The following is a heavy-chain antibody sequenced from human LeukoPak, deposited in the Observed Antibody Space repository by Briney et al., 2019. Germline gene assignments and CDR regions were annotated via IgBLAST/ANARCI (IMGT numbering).Heavy chain of an antibody. D-gene: IGHD2-21*02. CDR3: TRDAENCGGDCYSDY. Sequence: GGSLRLSCAASGFTFGDYAMSWVRQAPGKGPEWVGFIRSKAYGGTTEYAASVKGRFTISRDDSKTIAYLQMNSLKIEDTAVYYCTRDAENCGGDCYSDYWGQGTLVTVSS. CDR1: GFTFGDYA. CDR2: IRSKAYGGTT. J-gene: IGHJ4*02. V-gene: IGHV3-49*04.